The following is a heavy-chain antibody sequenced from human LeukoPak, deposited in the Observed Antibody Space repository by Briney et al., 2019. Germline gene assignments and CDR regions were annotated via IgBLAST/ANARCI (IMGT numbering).Heavy chain of an antibody. CDR2: IRYDGSNK. J-gene: IGHJ4*02. D-gene: IGHD6-13*01. Sequence: GGSLRLSCAASGFTFSSYGMHWVRQAPGKGLEWVAFIRYDGSNKYYADSVKGRFTISRDNSKNTLYLQMNSLRAEDTAVYYCAKDTAAGIAAAGTVFDYWGQGTLVTVSS. CDR1: GFTFSSYG. CDR3: AKDTAAGIAAAGTVFDY. V-gene: IGHV3-30*02.